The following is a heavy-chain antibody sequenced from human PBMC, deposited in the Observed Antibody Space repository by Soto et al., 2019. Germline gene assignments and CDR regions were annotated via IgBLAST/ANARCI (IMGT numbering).Heavy chain of an antibody. J-gene: IGHJ4*02. CDR1: GFTFSGSA. CDR3: TTVTTVGALDY. CDR2: IRSKANSYAT. Sequence: EVQLVESGGGLVQPGGSLKLSCAASGFTFSGSAMNWVRQASGKGLEWVGRIRSKANSYATAYAASVKGRFTISRDDSKNTAYLQMNSLKTDDTAVYYCTTVTTVGALDYWGQGTLVTVSS. D-gene: IGHD4-17*01. V-gene: IGHV3-73*01.